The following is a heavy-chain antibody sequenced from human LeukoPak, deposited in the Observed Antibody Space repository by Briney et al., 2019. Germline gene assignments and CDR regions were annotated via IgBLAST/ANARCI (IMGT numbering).Heavy chain of an antibody. CDR1: GFTFRNYW. J-gene: IGHJ4*02. D-gene: IGHD6-6*01. CDR2: INSDGSST. Sequence: GGALRLSCAASGFTFRNYWMHWVRQAPGKGLVWVSRINSDGSSTSYADSVRGRFTISRDNAKNTLYLQMNSLRAEDTAVYYCARGAGYSSSSDYWGQGTPVTVSS. CDR3: ARGAGYSSSSDY. V-gene: IGHV3-74*01.